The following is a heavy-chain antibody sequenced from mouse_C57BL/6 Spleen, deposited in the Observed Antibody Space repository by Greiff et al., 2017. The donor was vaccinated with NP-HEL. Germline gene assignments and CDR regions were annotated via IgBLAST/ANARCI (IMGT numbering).Heavy chain of an antibody. CDR2: IWSDGST. J-gene: IGHJ4*01. Sequence: QVQLQESGPGLVAPSQSLSITCTVSGFSLTSYGVHWVRQPPGKGLEWLVVIWSDGSTTYNSALKSRLSISKDNSKSQVFLKMNSLQTDDTAMYYCARQITTVVANYAMDYWGQGTSVTVSS. D-gene: IGHD1-1*01. CDR1: GFSLTSYG. CDR3: ARQITTVVANYAMDY. V-gene: IGHV2-6-1*01.